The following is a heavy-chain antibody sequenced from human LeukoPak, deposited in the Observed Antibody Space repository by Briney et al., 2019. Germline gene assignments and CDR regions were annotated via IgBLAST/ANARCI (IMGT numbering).Heavy chain of an antibody. CDR1: GFTFSSYG. Sequence: GGSLRLSCAASGFTFSSYGKNWVRQAPGKGLEWVAIISYDGNTKNSADSVKGRFTISRDNSKNTLYLQMNSLRAEDTAVYYCAKGEDYSSYNWFDPWGQGTLVTVSS. CDR2: ISYDGNTK. J-gene: IGHJ5*02. CDR3: AKGEDYSSYNWFDP. V-gene: IGHV3-30*18. D-gene: IGHD4-11*01.